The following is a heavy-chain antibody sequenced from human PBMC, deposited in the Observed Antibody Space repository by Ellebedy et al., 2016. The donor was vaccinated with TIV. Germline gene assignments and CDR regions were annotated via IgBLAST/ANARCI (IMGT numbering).Heavy chain of an antibody. CDR3: ASEPPYFYGASGIYLQDF. CDR1: GDSIDTSTYY. D-gene: IGHD3-10*01. CDR2: FYYGGSA. Sequence: MPSETLSLTCTVSGDSIDTSTYYWGWIRQPPGKGLGWIGSFYYGGSAYYNPSLKSRVTMSLDTSKNQFSLKLTSVTAADTAVYYCASEPPYFYGASGIYLQDFWGQGTLVTVSS. V-gene: IGHV4-39*01. J-gene: IGHJ4*02.